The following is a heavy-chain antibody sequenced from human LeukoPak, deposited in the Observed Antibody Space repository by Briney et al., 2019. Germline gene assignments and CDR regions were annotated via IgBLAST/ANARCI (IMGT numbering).Heavy chain of an antibody. D-gene: IGHD3-10*01. J-gene: IGHJ5*02. Sequence: SETLSLTCAVSGGSISSGGYSWSWIRQPPGKGLEWIGYIYHSGSTYYNPSLKSRVTISVDRSKNQFSLKLSSVTAADTAVYYCARGRGGVQFDPWGQGTQVTVSS. V-gene: IGHV4-30-2*01. CDR1: GGSISSGGYS. CDR2: IYHSGST. CDR3: ARGRGGVQFDP.